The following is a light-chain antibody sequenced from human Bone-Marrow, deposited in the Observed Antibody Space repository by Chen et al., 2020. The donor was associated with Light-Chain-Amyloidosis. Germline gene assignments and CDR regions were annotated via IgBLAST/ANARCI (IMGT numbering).Light chain of an antibody. Sequence: QLVLTQSSPAAASLGASVKLTCTLSSAHSNYAIAWLQQQPEKGPRYLMKLNSDGSHSKGDGIPDRFSGSSSGGERYLTISSLQSEDEADYYCLTWGTGLCVFGGGTKLTVL. J-gene: IGLJ2*01. CDR2: LNSDGSH. CDR1: SAHSNYA. V-gene: IGLV4-69*01. CDR3: LTWGTGLCV.